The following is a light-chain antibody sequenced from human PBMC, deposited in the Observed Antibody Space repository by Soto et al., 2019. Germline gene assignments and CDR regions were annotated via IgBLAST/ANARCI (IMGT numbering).Light chain of an antibody. J-gene: IGLJ1*01. CDR2: EVT. CDR3: SSYVGSNNFV. CDR1: SSDVGGYNY. Sequence: QSALTQPPSASGSPGQSVTISCSGTSSDVGGYNYVSWFQQHPGKAPKLMIYEVTKRPSGVPDRFSGSKSGNTASLTVSGLQAEDEAEYYCSSYVGSNNFVLGTGTKVTV. V-gene: IGLV2-8*01.